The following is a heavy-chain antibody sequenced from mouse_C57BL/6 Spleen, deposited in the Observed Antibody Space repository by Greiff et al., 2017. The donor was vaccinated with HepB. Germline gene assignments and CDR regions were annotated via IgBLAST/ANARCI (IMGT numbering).Heavy chain of an antibody. CDR3: ARPDSYYFDY. J-gene: IGHJ2*01. CDR2: ISSGSSTI. CDR1: GFTFSDYG. Sequence: EVKLVESGGGLVKPGGSLKLSCAASGFTFSDYGMHWVRQAPEKGLEWVAYISSGSSTIYYADTVKGRFTISRDNAKNTLFLQMTSLRSEDTAMYYCARPDSYYFDYWGQGTTLTVSS. V-gene: IGHV5-17*01.